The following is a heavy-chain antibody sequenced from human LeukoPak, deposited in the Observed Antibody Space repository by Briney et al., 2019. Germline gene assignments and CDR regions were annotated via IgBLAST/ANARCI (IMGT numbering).Heavy chain of an antibody. D-gene: IGHD1-26*01. CDR2: ISWNSGSI. CDR1: GFTFDDYA. CDR3: AKVGVGATISYYFDY. V-gene: IGHV3-9*01. Sequence: GGSLRLSCAASGFTFDDYAMHWVRQAPGKGLEWVSGISWNSGSIGYADSVKGRFTISRDNSKNTLYLQMNSLRAEDTAVYYCAKVGVGATISYYFDYWGQGTLVTVSS. J-gene: IGHJ4*02.